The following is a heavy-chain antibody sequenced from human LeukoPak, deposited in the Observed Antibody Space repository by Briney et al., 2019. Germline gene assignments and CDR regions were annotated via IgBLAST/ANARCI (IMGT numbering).Heavy chain of an antibody. Sequence: SETLSLTCTVSGGSINSYYWSWIRQPPGKGLEWIGYTYYSGSTNYNPSLKSRVTISVDTSKNQFSLKLSSVTAADTAVHYCASGYTYGWYYFDYWGQGTLVTVSS. V-gene: IGHV4-59*01. CDR3: ASGYTYGWYYFDY. J-gene: IGHJ4*02. CDR1: GGSINSYY. D-gene: IGHD5-18*01. CDR2: TYYSGST.